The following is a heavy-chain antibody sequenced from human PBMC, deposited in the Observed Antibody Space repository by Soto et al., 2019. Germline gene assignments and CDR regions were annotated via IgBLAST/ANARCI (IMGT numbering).Heavy chain of an antibody. V-gene: IGHV1-69*12. Sequence: QVQLVQSGAEVKKPGSSVKVSCKASGGTFSTYAISWVRQAPGQGVEWMGGIIPMFGTANYAQKFQGRVTITADESTSTAYMALSSLRSEDTAVFYCARRYCISSSCYLYGMDVWGQGTTVTVSS. J-gene: IGHJ6*02. CDR3: ARRYCISSSCYLYGMDV. CDR2: IIPMFGTA. CDR1: GGTFSTYA. D-gene: IGHD2-15*01.